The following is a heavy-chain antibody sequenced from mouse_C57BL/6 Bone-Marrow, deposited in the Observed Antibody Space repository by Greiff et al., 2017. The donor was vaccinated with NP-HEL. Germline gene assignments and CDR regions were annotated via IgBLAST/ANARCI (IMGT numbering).Heavy chain of an antibody. CDR3: ARLSRYGMYY. V-gene: IGHV1-7*01. Sequence: QVQLKQSGAELAKPGASVKLSCKASGYTFTSYWMHWVKQRPGQGLEWIGYINPSSGYTKYNQKFKDKATLTADKSSITAYMQLISLTYEDAAVYYYARLSRYGMYYWCQGTAVTVS. CDR2: INPSSGYT. CDR1: GYTFTSYW. J-gene: IGHJ4*01.